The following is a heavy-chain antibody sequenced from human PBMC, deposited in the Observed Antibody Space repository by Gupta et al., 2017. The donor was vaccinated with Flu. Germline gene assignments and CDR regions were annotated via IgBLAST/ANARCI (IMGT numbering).Heavy chain of an antibody. J-gene: IGHJ5*02. D-gene: IGHD3-3*02. CDR1: GFTFSSYS. CDR2: ISSSSSYI. CDR3: ARGPFLEWLLSAYNWFDP. Sequence: EVQLVESGGGLVKPGGSLRLSCAASGFTFSSYSMNWVRQAPGKGLEWVSSISSSSSYIYYADSVKGRFTISRDNAKNSLYLQMNSLRAEDTAVYYCARGPFLEWLLSAYNWFDPWGQGTLVTVSS. V-gene: IGHV3-21*01.